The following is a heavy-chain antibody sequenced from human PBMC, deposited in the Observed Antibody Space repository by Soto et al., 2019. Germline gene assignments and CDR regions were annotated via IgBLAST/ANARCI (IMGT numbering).Heavy chain of an antibody. Sequence: QVQLVESGGGVVQPGRSLRLSCAASGFTFSSYAMHWVRQAPGKGLEWVAVISYDGSNKYYADSVKGRFTISRDNSKNTLYLQMNSLRAEDTAVYYCARDRSGYYYLDYWGQGTLVTVSS. CDR1: GFTFSSYA. V-gene: IGHV3-30-3*01. D-gene: IGHD3-22*01. CDR2: ISYDGSNK. CDR3: ARDRSGYYYLDY. J-gene: IGHJ4*02.